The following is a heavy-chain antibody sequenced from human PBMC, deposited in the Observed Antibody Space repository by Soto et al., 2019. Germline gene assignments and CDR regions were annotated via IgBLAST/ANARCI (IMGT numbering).Heavy chain of an antibody. CDR2: IYHSGST. CDR1: GGSISSGCYS. Sequence: ILSLTLAVSGGSISSGCYSWSWIRQPPGKGLEWIGYIYHSGSTYYNPSLKSRVTISVDRSKNQFSLKLSSVTAADTAVYYCAGELGVDAFDIWGQGTMVTVSS. J-gene: IGHJ3*02. D-gene: IGHD7-27*01. CDR3: AGELGVDAFDI. V-gene: IGHV4-30-2*01.